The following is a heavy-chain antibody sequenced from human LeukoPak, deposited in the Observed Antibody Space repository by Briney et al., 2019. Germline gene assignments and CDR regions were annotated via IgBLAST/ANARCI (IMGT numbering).Heavy chain of an antibody. J-gene: IGHJ5*02. Sequence: GGSLRLSCAASGFTFSSYWMSWVRQAPGKGLEWVANINQDGSEKYYVDSVKGRFTISRDNAKNSLYLQMNSLRAEDTAVYYCAREGCSGGSCYHNWFDPWVQGTLVTVSS. V-gene: IGHV3-7*01. CDR1: GFTFSSYW. D-gene: IGHD2-15*01. CDR3: AREGCSGGSCYHNWFDP. CDR2: INQDGSEK.